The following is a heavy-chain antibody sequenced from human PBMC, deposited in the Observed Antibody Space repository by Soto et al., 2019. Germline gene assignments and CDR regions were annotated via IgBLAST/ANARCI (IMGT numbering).Heavy chain of an antibody. CDR2: IKQDGSEK. CDR1: GFTFSSYW. CDR3: ARDPGYYYDYYYYYGMDV. J-gene: IGHJ6*02. D-gene: IGHD3-22*01. Sequence: RGSLRLSCAASGFTFSSYWMSWVRQAPGKGLEWVANIKQDGSEKYYVDSVKGRFTISRDNAKNSLYLQMNSLRAEDTAVYYCARDPGYYYDYYYYYGMDVWGQGTTVTVSS. V-gene: IGHV3-7*01.